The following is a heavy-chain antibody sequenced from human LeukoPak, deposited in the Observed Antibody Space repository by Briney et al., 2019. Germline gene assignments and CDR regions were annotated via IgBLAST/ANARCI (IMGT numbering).Heavy chain of an antibody. J-gene: IGHJ4*02. D-gene: IGHD3-10*01. CDR3: ARDCWDDGSGSYCGIDY. V-gene: IGHV3-21*03. Sequence: PGGSLRLSCAASGFTFSSYNMNWVRQAPGKGLEWVSSITSSSNYIYYADSVKGRFTISRDNAKNSLYLQMNSLRAEDTTVYYCARDCWDDGSGSYCGIDYRGQGTLVTVSS. CDR1: GFTFSSYN. CDR2: ITSSSNYI.